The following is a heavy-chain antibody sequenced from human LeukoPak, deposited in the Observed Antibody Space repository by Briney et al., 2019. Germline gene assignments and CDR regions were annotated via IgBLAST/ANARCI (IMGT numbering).Heavy chain of an antibody. V-gene: IGHV4-39*07. J-gene: IGHJ2*01. CDR3: ARKAPGTLDL. CDR1: GGSISSSSYY. Sequence: PSETLSLTCTVSGGSISSSSYYWGWIRQPPGKGLEWIGSIYYSGSTNYNPSLKSRVTISVDTSKNQFSLKLSSVTAADTAVYYCARKAPGTLDLWGRGALVTVSS. CDR2: IYYSGST.